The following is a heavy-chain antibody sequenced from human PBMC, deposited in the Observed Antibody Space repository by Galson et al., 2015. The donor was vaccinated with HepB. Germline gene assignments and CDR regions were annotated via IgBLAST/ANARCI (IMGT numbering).Heavy chain of an antibody. V-gene: IGHV4-39*07. CDR2: ISYRGST. D-gene: IGHD3-3*01. J-gene: IGHJ4*02. CDR3: ARAFTIFGESTFDY. CDR1: TFSTYW. Sequence: TFSTYWMNWVRQPPGKGLEWIGSISYRGSTYHNPSLQSRVTVSRDPSKNQFSLRLSFVTAADTALFYCARAFTIFGESTFDYWGQGTLVTVSS.